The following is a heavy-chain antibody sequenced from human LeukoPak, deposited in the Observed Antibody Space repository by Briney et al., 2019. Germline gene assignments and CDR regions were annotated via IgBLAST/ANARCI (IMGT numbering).Heavy chain of an antibody. D-gene: IGHD6-13*01. Sequence: SETLSLTCTVSGGSISSSSYYWGWIRQPPGKGLEWIGSIYYSGSTYYNPSLKSRVTISVDTSKNQFSLKLSSVTAADTAVYYCASISSYSSSLDYWGQGTLVTVSS. V-gene: IGHV4-39*07. J-gene: IGHJ4*02. CDR2: IYYSGST. CDR3: ASISSYSSSLDY. CDR1: GGSISSSSYY.